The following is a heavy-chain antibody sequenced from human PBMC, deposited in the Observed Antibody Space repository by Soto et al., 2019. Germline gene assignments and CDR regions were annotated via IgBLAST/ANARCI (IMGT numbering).Heavy chain of an antibody. CDR2: ISGYNGNT. CDR1: WYPFTNFG. V-gene: IGHV1-18*01. J-gene: IGHJ6*02. Sequence: VKAFCKVPWYPFTNFGFSWVRQAPGQGLEWMGWISGYNGNTKYAEKFQGRVTMTTDTSTSTAHMELRSLRSDDTAVYYCAREGQAPYYYYGMDVWG. CDR3: AREGQAPYYYYGMDV.